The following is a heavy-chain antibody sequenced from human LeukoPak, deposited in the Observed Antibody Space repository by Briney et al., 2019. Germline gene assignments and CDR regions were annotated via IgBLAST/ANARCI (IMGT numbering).Heavy chain of an antibody. D-gene: IGHD3-22*01. CDR1: GYTFTSYD. J-gene: IGHJ6*03. CDR2: MNPNSGNT. CDR3: ARGPSRITMIVVVIALYYYYYYYMDV. Sequence: ASVKVSCKASGYTFTSYDINWVRQATGQGLEWMGRMNPNSGNTGYAQKFQGRVTMTRNTSISTAYMELSSLRSEDTAVYYCARGPSRITMIVVVIALYYYYYYYMDVWGKGTTVTVSS. V-gene: IGHV1-8*01.